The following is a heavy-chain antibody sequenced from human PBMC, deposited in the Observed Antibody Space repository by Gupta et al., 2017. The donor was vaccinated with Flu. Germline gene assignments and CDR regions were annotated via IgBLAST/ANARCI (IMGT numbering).Heavy chain of an antibody. CDR3: ARDKFNVVVTATRNYGMDV. D-gene: IGHD2-21*02. Sequence: GDHHKYGDSVKGRFTISRDNAKNSLYLQMNSLRAEDTAVYYCARDKFNVVVTATRNYGMDVWGQGTTVTVSS. V-gene: IGHV3-7*01. CDR2: GDHH. J-gene: IGHJ6*02.